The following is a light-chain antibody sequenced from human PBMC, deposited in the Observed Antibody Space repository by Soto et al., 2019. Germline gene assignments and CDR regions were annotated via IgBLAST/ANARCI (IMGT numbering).Light chain of an antibody. Sequence: EVVLTQSPGTLSLSPWERATLSCRASQTVRNNYLAWYQQKPGQAPRLLIYDASSRATGIPDRFSGGGSGTDFTLTISRLEPEDFAVYFCQHYGDSPWTFGQGTKVDIK. CDR1: QTVRNNY. CDR3: QHYGDSPWT. V-gene: IGKV3-20*01. J-gene: IGKJ1*01. CDR2: DAS.